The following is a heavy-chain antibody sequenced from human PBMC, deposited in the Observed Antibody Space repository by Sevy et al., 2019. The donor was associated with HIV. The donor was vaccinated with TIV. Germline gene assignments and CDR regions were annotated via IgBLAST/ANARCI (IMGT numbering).Heavy chain of an antibody. CDR2: IYTSGST. V-gene: IGHV4-4*07. J-gene: IGHJ5*02. Sequence: SETLSLTYTVSGGSISSYYWSWIRQPAGKGLEWIGRIYTSGSTNYNPSLKSRVTMSVDTSKNQFSLKLSSVTAADTAVYYCARDIYCSSTSCYQEGNWFDPWGQGTLVTVSS. CDR1: GGSISSYY. D-gene: IGHD2-2*01. CDR3: ARDIYCSSTSCYQEGNWFDP.